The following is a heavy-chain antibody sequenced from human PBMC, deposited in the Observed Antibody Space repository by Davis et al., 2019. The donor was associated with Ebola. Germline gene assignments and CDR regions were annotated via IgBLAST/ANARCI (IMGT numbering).Heavy chain of an antibody. CDR1: GFTFSGSA. J-gene: IGHJ6*04. CDR2: ISGSGGST. Sequence: GGSLRLSCAASGFTFSGSAMHWVRQAPGKGLEWVSAISGSGGSTYYADSVKGRFTISRDNSKKTLYLQMNSLRAEDTAVYYCAKSGLSFGVVKYHYGMDVWGKGTTVTVSS. V-gene: IGHV3-23*01. D-gene: IGHD3-3*01. CDR3: AKSGLSFGVVKYHYGMDV.